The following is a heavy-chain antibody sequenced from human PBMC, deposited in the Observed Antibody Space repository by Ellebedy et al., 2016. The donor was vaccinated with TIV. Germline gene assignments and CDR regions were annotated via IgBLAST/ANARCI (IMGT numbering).Heavy chain of an antibody. V-gene: IGHV3-66*04. CDR1: AFTVGNNY. D-gene: IGHD2-15*01. CDR3: MRRWS. Sequence: GESLKIPCAASAFTVGNNYIAWVRQAPGKGLEWVSLIYSGGATHYADSVKGRFTIFRDIAKNTLYLQMNSLRAEDTAVYYCMRRWSWGQGTLVTVSS. J-gene: IGHJ4*02. CDR2: IYSGGAT.